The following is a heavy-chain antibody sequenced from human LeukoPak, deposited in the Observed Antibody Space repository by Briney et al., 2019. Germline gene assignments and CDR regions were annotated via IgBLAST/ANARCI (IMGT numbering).Heavy chain of an antibody. CDR3: ASHYYGSGTHWFDP. CDR2: INHSGST. Sequence: PSETLSLTCAVYGGSFSGYYWSWIRQPPGKGLEWIGEINHSGSTNYNPSLKSRVTISVDTSKNQFSLKLSSVTAADTAVYYCASHYYGSGTHWFDPWGQGTLVTVSS. J-gene: IGHJ5*02. D-gene: IGHD3-10*01. CDR1: GGSFSGYY. V-gene: IGHV4-34*01.